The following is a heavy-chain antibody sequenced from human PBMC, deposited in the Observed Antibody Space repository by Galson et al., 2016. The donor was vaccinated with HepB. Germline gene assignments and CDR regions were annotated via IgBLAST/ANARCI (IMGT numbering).Heavy chain of an antibody. V-gene: IGHV3-30*04. CDR3: ARDSAYSDAFDI. J-gene: IGHJ3*02. Sequence: SLRLSCAASGFAFSSYNMHRIRQAPGKGLEGVAVISFDGNNDYYADSVKGRFTISRDNSKNTVYLQMNSLRPEDTAVYCCARDSAYSDAFDIWGQGTRVIVSS. CDR1: GFAFSSYN. D-gene: IGHD2-15*01. CDR2: ISFDGNND.